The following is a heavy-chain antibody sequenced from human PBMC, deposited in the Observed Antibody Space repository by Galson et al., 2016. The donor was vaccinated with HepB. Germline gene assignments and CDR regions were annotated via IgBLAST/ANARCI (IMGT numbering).Heavy chain of an antibody. V-gene: IGHV1-3*01. CDR3: ASPSSTWHNGLDV. Sequence: SVKVSCKASGYTFSRNPMHWVRQAPGQSLEWMGWINAVNGNTKYSQKFQGRVSLTSDTYASTAYMELSRLSSADTAVYFCASPSSTWHNGLDVWGQGTVVVVSS. J-gene: IGHJ3*01. CDR2: INAVNGNT. CDR1: GYTFSRNP. D-gene: IGHD6-13*01.